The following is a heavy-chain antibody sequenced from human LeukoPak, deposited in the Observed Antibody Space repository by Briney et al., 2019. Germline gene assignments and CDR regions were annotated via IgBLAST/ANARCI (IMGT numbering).Heavy chain of an antibody. J-gene: IGHJ4*02. CDR1: GFTFSSYG. CDR3: ARGRYTVTTMYYFDY. Sequence: GGSLRLSCAASGFTFSSYGMQWVRQAPGKGLEWVAIIWYDGSNKYYADSVKGRFTISRDNSKNTLYLQMDSLRAEDTAVYCCARGRYTVTTMYYFDYWGQGTLVTVSS. V-gene: IGHV3-33*01. D-gene: IGHD4-17*01. CDR2: IWYDGSNK.